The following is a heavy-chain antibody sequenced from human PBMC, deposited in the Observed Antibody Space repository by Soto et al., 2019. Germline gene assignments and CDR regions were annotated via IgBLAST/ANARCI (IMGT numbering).Heavy chain of an antibody. CDR2: IIPIFGTA. J-gene: IGHJ6*02. D-gene: IGHD3-3*01. Sequence: SVKVSCKASGGTFSSYAISWVRQAPGQGLEWMGGIIPIFGTANYAQKFQGRVTITADKSTSTAYMELSSLRSEDTAVYYCARDLSYYDFWSGYRNYYYGMDVWGQGTTVTVSS. V-gene: IGHV1-69*06. CDR3: ARDLSYYDFWSGYRNYYYGMDV. CDR1: GGTFSSYA.